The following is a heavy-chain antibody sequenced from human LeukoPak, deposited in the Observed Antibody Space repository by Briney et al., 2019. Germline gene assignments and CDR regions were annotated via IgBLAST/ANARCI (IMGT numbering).Heavy chain of an antibody. Sequence: PGGSLRLSCAASGFTFSDYCMSWIRQAPGKGLEWVSYISSSSSYTNYADSVKGRFTISRDNAKNSLYLQMNSLRAEGTAVYYCARDLTFGGVIVTGYIDYWGQGTLVTVSS. CDR2: ISSSSSYT. V-gene: IGHV3-11*06. CDR1: GFTFSDYC. J-gene: IGHJ4*02. D-gene: IGHD3-16*02. CDR3: ARDLTFGGVIVTGYIDY.